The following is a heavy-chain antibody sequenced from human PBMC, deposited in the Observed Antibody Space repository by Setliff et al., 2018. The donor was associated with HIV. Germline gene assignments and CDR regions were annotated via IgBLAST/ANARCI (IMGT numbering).Heavy chain of an antibody. CDR3: SRGPKYIIPTSNWFDS. Sequence: GASVKVSCKTSGYIFNAYAITWVRHAPGQGLEWIGWISPYNGDMKYAQNFQGRLTVTIDASTTTAYMELSSLRPDDTAVYYCSRGPKYIIPTSNWFDSWGQGAPVTVSS. CDR2: ISPYNGDM. J-gene: IGHJ5*01. V-gene: IGHV1-18*01. D-gene: IGHD1-26*01. CDR1: GYIFNAYA.